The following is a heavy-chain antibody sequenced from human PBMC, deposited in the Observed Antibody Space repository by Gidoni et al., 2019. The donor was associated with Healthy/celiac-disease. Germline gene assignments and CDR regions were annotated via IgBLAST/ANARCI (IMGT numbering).Heavy chain of an antibody. CDR1: GLTFSSYA. V-gene: IGHV3-23*01. CDR2: ISGSGGST. Sequence: EVQLLESGGGLVQPGGSLRLSCAASGLTFSSYAMSWVRRAPGKGLEWVSAISGSGGSTYYADSVKGRFTISRDNSKNTLYLQMNSLRAEDTAVYYCAKVTRGYSSGWYHYWGQGTLVTVSS. CDR3: AKVTRGYSSGWYHY. J-gene: IGHJ4*02. D-gene: IGHD6-19*01.